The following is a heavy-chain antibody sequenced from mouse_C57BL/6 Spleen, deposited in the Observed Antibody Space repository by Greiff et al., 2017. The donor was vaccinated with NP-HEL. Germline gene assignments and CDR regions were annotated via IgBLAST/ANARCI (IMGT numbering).Heavy chain of an antibody. CDR2: IHPNSGST. D-gene: IGHD3-2*02. V-gene: IGHV1-64*01. CDR1: GYTFTSYW. CDR3: AYSSGYVRDAMDY. Sequence: QVQLQQPGAELVKPGASVKLSCKASGYTFTSYWMHWVKQRPGQGLEWIGMIHPNSGSTNYNEKFKSKATLTVDKSSSTAYMQLSSLTSEDSAVYYCAYSSGYVRDAMDYWGQGTSVTVSS. J-gene: IGHJ4*01.